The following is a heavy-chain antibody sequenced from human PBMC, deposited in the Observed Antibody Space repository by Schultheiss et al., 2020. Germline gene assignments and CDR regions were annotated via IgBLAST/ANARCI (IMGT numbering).Heavy chain of an antibody. Sequence: WGSLRLSCAASGFTFSSYGMHWVRQAPGKGLEWVAVISYDGSNKYYADSVKGRFTISRDNAKNTLYLQMNSLRAEDTAVYYCAKDPEAARRTYYYYYGMDVWGQGTTVTVSS. CDR2: ISYDGSNK. D-gene: IGHD6-6*01. V-gene: IGHV3-30*18. J-gene: IGHJ6*02. CDR1: GFTFSSYG. CDR3: AKDPEAARRTYYYYYGMDV.